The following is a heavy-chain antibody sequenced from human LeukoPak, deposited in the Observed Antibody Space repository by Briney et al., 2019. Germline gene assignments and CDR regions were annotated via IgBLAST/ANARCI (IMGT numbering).Heavy chain of an antibody. J-gene: IGHJ2*01. Sequence: SETLSLTCTVSGGSISSYYWGWIRQPPGKGLEWIGSIYYSGSTYYNPSLKSRVAISVDTSKNQFSLKLSSVTAADTAVYYCARGHLIRIVGAPQAGYRHFDLWGRGTLVTVSS. CDR2: IYYSGST. V-gene: IGHV4-39*07. CDR3: ARGHLIRIVGAPQAGYRHFDL. CDR1: GGSISSYY. D-gene: IGHD1-26*01.